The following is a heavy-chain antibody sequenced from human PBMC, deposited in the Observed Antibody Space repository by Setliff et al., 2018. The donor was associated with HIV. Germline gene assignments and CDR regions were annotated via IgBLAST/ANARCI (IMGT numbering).Heavy chain of an antibody. Sequence: ASVKVSCKASGYTFTTYAMHWVRQAPGQRLEWMGWINAGNGNTKYSQKFQGRVTMTKDTSTSTAYMELRSLRSDDTAIYYCARSAHDSETGYWGQGTLVTVSS. V-gene: IGHV1-3*01. CDR3: ARSAHDSETGY. CDR1: GYTFTTYA. J-gene: IGHJ4*02. D-gene: IGHD5-12*01. CDR2: INAGNGNT.